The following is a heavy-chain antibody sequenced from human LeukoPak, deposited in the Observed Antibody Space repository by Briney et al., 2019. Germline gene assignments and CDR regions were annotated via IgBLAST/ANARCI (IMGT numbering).Heavy chain of an antibody. J-gene: IGHJ4*02. Sequence: GGSLRLSCAASGFTFDDYAMHWVRQAPGKGLEWVSGISWNSGSIGYADAVKGRFTISRDNAKNSLYLQMNSLRAEDTALYYCAKVISGNYYDSSGYYSDWGQGTLVTVSS. CDR2: ISWNSGSI. CDR3: AKVISGNYYDSSGYYSD. V-gene: IGHV3-9*01. CDR1: GFTFDDYA. D-gene: IGHD3-22*01.